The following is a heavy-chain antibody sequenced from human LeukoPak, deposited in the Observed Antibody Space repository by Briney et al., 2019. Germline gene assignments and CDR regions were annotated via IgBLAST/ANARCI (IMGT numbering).Heavy chain of an antibody. J-gene: IGHJ4*02. Sequence: PGGSLRLSCAASGFTFSSYAMNWVRQAPGKGLEWVSAISGSGGSTYYADSVKGRFTISRDNSKNTLYLQMNSLRAEDTAVYFCAKPGSSSYLYYFGSWGQGTLVTVSS. CDR1: GFTFSSYA. CDR3: AKPGSSSYLYYFGS. V-gene: IGHV3-23*01. CDR2: ISGSGGST. D-gene: IGHD6-6*01.